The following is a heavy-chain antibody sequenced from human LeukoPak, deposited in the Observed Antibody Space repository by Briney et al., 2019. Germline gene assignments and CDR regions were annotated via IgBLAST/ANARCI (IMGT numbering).Heavy chain of an antibody. CDR3: AGYSGSYLVLGTFDI. J-gene: IGHJ3*02. Sequence: ASVKVSCKASGYTFTGYYMHWVRQAPGQGLEWMGWINPNSGGTNYAQKFQDRVTMTRDTSISTAYMELSRLRSDDTAVYYCAGYSGSYLVLGTFDIWGQGTMVTVSS. D-gene: IGHD1-26*01. V-gene: IGHV1-2*02. CDR2: INPNSGGT. CDR1: GYTFTGYY.